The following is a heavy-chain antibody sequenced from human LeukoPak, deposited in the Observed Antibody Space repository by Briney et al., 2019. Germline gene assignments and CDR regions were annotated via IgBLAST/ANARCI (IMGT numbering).Heavy chain of an antibody. CDR1: GYTFTDYY. CDR3: ARLPTGVAGTVDC. J-gene: IGHJ4*02. V-gene: IGHV1-2*02. D-gene: IGHD6-19*01. Sequence: ASVRVSCKASGYTFTDYYMHWVRQVPGQGLECMGWIHPRSGETNYAQKLQGRLTMTRDTSISTAYMELSSLKSDDTALYYCARLPTGVAGTVDCWGQGTLVTVSS. CDR2: IHPRSGET.